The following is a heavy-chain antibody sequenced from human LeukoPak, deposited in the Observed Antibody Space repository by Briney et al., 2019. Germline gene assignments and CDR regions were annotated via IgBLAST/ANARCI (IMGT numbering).Heavy chain of an antibody. J-gene: IGHJ4*02. V-gene: IGHV3-30*03. CDR3: GRGTGITAINL. D-gene: IGHD1-14*01. CDR2: ISHDGAKK. Sequence: GRSLRLSCSASGFTFNIFGMHWVRQAPGRGLEWVAVISHDGAKKHYADSVKGRFTISRDTSKTTLFLQMDSLRVEDTAVYYCGRGTGITAINLWGQGPLVTVSS. CDR1: GFTFNIFG.